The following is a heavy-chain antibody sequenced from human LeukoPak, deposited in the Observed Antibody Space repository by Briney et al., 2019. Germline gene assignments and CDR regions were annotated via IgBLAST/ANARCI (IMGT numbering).Heavy chain of an antibody. CDR1: GGSVTSNNYY. Sequence: SETLSLTCTVSGGSVTSNNYYWSWIRQPPGQGLEYIGYVHYSGSTNQNPSLKSRVTVSVDTSKNQFSLRLSSVTAAETAVYYCARGYYDSGSYRENWGQGTLVTVSS. D-gene: IGHD3-10*01. V-gene: IGHV4-61*01. CDR3: ARGYYDSGSYREN. J-gene: IGHJ4*02. CDR2: VHYSGST.